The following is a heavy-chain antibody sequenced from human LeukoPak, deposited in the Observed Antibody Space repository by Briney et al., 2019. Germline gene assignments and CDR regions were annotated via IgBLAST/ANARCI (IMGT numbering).Heavy chain of an antibody. D-gene: IGHD3-10*01. V-gene: IGHV3-30*01. CDR3: ARDRGDSGNYAAYYFDY. J-gene: IGHJ4*02. CDR1: GFTFSSYP. CDR2: ISYDGSKK. Sequence: GGSLRLSCAASGFTFSSYPMHWVRQAPGKGLEWVAVISYDGSKKYYAESVKGRFTISRDNSKNTLYLQMNSLRPEDTAVYNCARDRGDSGNYAAYYFDYWGQGTLVTVSS.